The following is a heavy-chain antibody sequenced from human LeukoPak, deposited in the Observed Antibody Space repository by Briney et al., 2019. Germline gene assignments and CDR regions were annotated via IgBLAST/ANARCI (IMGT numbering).Heavy chain of an antibody. J-gene: IGHJ3*02. CDR3: ARDGVGALAFDI. D-gene: IGHD1-26*01. V-gene: IGHV4-34*01. CDR2: INHSGST. Sequence: SETLSLTCAVYGGSFRGYYWSWIRQPPGKGLEWIGEINHSGSTNYNPSLKSRVTISVDTSKNQFSLKLSSVTAADTAVYYCARDGVGALAFDIWGQGTMVTVSS. CDR1: GGSFRGYY.